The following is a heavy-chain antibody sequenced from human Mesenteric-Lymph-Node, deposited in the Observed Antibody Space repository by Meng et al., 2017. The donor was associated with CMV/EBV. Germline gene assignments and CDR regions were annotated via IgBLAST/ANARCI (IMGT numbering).Heavy chain of an antibody. CDR3: AREYSSGWYFDY. V-gene: IGHV1-2*04. Sequence: CKASGYTVTGYYMHWVRQAPGQGLEWMGWINPNSGGTNYAQKFQGWVTMTRDTSISTAYMELSRLRSDDTAVYYCAREYSSGWYFDYWGQGTLVTVSS. J-gene: IGHJ4*02. D-gene: IGHD6-19*01. CDR2: INPNSGGT. CDR1: GYTVTGYY.